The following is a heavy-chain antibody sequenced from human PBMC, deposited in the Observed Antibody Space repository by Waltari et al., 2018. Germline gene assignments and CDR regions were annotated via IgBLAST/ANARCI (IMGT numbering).Heavy chain of an antibody. CDR1: GGSFSGYY. J-gene: IGHJ6*02. CDR2: INHSGST. D-gene: IGHD3-3*01. V-gene: IGHV4-34*01. Sequence: QVQLQQWGAGLLKPSETLSLTCAVYGGSFSGYYWSWIRQPPGKGLEWIGEINHSGSTNYNPSLKSRVTISVDTSKNQFSLKLSSVTAADTAVYYCARGRRPPKPDTRYYYYYYGMDVWGQGTTVTVSS. CDR3: ARGRRPPKPDTRYYYYYYGMDV.